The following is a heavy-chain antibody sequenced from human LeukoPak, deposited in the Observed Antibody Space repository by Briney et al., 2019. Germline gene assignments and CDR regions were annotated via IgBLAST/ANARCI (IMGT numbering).Heavy chain of an antibody. V-gene: IGHV3-23*01. CDR1: GFTFSSYG. J-gene: IGHJ4*02. Sequence: GGSLRLSCAASGFTFSSYGMHWVRQAPGRGLEWVSGISNGGTNTYYTDSVKGRFTISRDNSRNTLYLQMNSLRADDTARYYCAKDFVYGSRFPRPLDYWGQGTLVTVSS. CDR3: AKDFVYGSRFPRPLDY. D-gene: IGHD3-3*01. CDR2: ISNGGTNT.